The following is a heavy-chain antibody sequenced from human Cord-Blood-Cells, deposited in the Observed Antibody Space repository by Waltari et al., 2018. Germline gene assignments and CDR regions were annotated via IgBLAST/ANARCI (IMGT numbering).Heavy chain of an antibody. CDR2: SRSKANSYAT. D-gene: IGHD4-17*01. Sequence: EVQLVESGGGLVQPGGSLKLSCAASGFTFSGSAMPWVRQASGKGREGVGGSRSKANSYATAYAASVKGRFTISRDDSKNTAYLQMNSLKTEDTAVYYCTKTTVTTFLNYYGMDVWGQGTTVTVSS. CDR3: TKTTVTTFLNYYGMDV. J-gene: IGHJ6*02. CDR1: GFTFSGSA. V-gene: IGHV3-73*01.